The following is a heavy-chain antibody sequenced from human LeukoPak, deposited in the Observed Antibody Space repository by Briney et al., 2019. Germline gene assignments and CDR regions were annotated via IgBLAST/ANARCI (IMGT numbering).Heavy chain of an antibody. Sequence: ASVKVSCKASGYTFTGYYMHWVRQAPGQGLEWMGWINPNSGGTNYAQKFQGRVTMTRDTFISTAYMELSRLRSDDTAVYYCARDLGFGDYVHYWGQGTLVTVSS. CDR2: INPNSGGT. J-gene: IGHJ4*02. V-gene: IGHV1-2*02. CDR1: GYTFTGYY. D-gene: IGHD3-10*01. CDR3: ARDLGFGDYVHY.